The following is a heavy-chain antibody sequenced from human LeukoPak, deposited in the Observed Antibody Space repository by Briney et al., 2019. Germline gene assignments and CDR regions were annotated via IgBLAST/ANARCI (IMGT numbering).Heavy chain of an antibody. CDR3: AKYCSSTSCYYYYGMDV. D-gene: IGHD2-2*01. CDR1: GFTFSTYA. J-gene: IGHJ6*02. Sequence: GGSLRLSCAASGFTFSTYAMTWVRQAPGKGLEWVSSLSGSANTYYAASVKGRFTISRDNSKNTLYLQMNSLRAEDTAVYYCAKYCSSTSCYYYYGMDVWGQGTTVTVSS. CDR2: LSGSANT. V-gene: IGHV3-23*01.